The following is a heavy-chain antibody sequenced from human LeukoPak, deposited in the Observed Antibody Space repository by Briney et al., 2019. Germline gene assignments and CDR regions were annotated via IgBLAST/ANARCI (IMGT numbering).Heavy chain of an antibody. CDR2: INPNSGGT. D-gene: IGHD6-19*01. CDR3: ARDSAGYTSGWTFFDY. Sequence: ASVKVSCKASGYTFTGYYMHWVRQAPGQGLEWMGWINPNSGGTNYAQKFQGRVTMTRDTSISTAYMEVSRLRSDDTAVYHCARDSAGYTSGWTFFDYWGQGTLVTVSS. CDR1: GYTFTGYY. V-gene: IGHV1-2*02. J-gene: IGHJ4*02.